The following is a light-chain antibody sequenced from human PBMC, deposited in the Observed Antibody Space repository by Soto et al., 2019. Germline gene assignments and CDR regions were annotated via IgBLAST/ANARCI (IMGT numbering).Light chain of an antibody. CDR3: QQYGSSPLT. V-gene: IGKV3-20*01. Sequence: EVVLTQSPGTLSLSPGERATLSCRASQSVYSNSLAWYQHKPGQAPRLLISGASSRATGIPHRFSGSGSGTFFPLTLSILEPEDFAEYYGQQYGSSPLTFGGGTKVVIK. CDR1: QSVYSNS. CDR2: GAS. J-gene: IGKJ4*01.